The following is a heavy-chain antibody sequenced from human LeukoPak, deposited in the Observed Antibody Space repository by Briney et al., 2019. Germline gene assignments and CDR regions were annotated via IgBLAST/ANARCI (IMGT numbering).Heavy chain of an antibody. CDR3: VRDGDDFNFDY. Sequence: SGGSLRLSCAASRFTFRSYWMHWVRQAPGKGLEWVSRVIRDGSFTNYADSVKGRFTISRDNAKNTLYLQMSSLRAEDTAVYFCVRDGDDFNFDYWGQGSLVTVSS. J-gene: IGHJ4*02. CDR1: RFTFRSYW. CDR2: VIRDGSFT. D-gene: IGHD5-24*01. V-gene: IGHV3-74*01.